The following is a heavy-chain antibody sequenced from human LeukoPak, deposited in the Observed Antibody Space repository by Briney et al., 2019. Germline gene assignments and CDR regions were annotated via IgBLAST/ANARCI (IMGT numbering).Heavy chain of an antibody. Sequence: PGGSLSLSCAASGFTFSGSVMHWVRQASGKGLEWVGRIRSKANSYATAYAASAKGRFTISRDDSKNTAYLQMNSLKTEDTAVYYCARLWGDCGGDCYSRDYWGQGTLVTVSS. V-gene: IGHV3-73*01. CDR2: IRSKANSYAT. J-gene: IGHJ4*02. CDR3: ARLWGDCGGDCYSRDY. CDR1: GFTFSGSV. D-gene: IGHD2-21*02.